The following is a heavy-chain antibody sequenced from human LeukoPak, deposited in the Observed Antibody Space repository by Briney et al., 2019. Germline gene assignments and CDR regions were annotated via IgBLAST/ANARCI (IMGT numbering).Heavy chain of an antibody. CDR1: GLMFSDYS. Sequence: PGGSLRLSCSASGLMFSDYSMHWVRQAPGKGLEYVSAIRSNGGVTHYADSVKGRFTISRDNSKNTVYLQMSSLRAEDTAVYYCVRLGGDDFDYWGEGTLVTVSS. V-gene: IGHV3-64D*06. CDR2: IRSNGGVT. CDR3: VRLGGDDFDY. J-gene: IGHJ4*02. D-gene: IGHD1-26*01.